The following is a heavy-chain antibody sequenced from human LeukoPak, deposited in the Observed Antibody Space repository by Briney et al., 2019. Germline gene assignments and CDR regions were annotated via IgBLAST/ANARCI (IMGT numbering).Heavy chain of an antibody. J-gene: IGHJ4*02. CDR2: IGPSSVT. Sequence: GGSLRLSCAASGFTFSRYSMSWVRQAPGKGLEWVSYIGPSSVTYYADSVKGRFTISRDNAKNSLYLQMNSLRAEDTAVYYCARVRVIAAAGRGGGFFDYWGQGTLVTVSS. D-gene: IGHD6-13*01. CDR3: ARVRVIAAAGRGGGFFDY. V-gene: IGHV3-48*01. CDR1: GFTFSRYS.